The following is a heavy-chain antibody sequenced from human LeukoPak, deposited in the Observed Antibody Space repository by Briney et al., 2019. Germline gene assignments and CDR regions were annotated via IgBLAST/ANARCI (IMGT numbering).Heavy chain of an antibody. CDR2: ISSSSSYI. V-gene: IGHV3-21*01. Sequence: GGSLRLSCAASGFTFSSNSMNWVRQAPGKGLEWVSSISSSSSYIYYADSVKGRFTISRDNAKNSLYLQMNSLRAEDTAVYYCARDWAYYYYGMDVWGQGTTVTVSS. J-gene: IGHJ6*02. CDR3: ARDWAYYYYGMDV. CDR1: GFTFSSNS. D-gene: IGHD7-27*01.